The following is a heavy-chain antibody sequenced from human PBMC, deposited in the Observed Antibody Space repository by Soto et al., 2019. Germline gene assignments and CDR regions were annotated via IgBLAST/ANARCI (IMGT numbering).Heavy chain of an antibody. Sequence: QIQVVQSGTEVKEPGASVKVSCKASGYSSSNYYTHWVRQAPGQGLEWMGIVNPNGASTNYAQRFQGRVTLTRVTSTNTDYMELSRLTSDDTAVYFCASVTTIWSNWGQGTLVTVSS. D-gene: IGHD2-21*02. CDR1: GYSSSNYY. J-gene: IGHJ4*02. CDR2: VNPNGAST. CDR3: ASVTTIWSN. V-gene: IGHV1-46*01.